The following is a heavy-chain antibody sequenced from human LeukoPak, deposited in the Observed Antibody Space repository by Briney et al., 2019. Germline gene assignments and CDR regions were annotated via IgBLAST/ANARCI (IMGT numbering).Heavy chain of an antibody. CDR2: MNPNSGNT. J-gene: IGHJ6*03. D-gene: IGHD2-2*01. V-gene: IGHV1-8*03. CDR1: GYTFTSYD. CDR3: ARIVPARIARDYHYYMDV. Sequence: ASVKVSCKASGYTFTSYDINWVRQATGQGLEWMGWMNPNSGNTHYAQKFQGRVTITRNTPISTAYMELSSLRSEDTAVYYCARIVPARIARDYHYYMDVWDKGTTVTVSS.